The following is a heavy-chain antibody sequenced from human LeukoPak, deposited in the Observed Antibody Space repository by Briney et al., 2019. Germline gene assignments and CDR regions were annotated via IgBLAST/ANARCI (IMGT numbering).Heavy chain of an antibody. CDR3: ARMGDYGDYGGGSLFDY. V-gene: IGHV1-2*02. CDR1: GYTFTGYY. J-gene: IGHJ4*02. Sequence: ASVKVSCKASGYTFTGYYMHWVRQAPGQGLEWMGWINPNSGGTNYAQKFQGRVTMTRDTSISTAYMELSRLRSDDTAVYYCARMGDYGDYGGGSLFDYWGQGTLVTVSS. CDR2: INPNSGGT. D-gene: IGHD4-17*01.